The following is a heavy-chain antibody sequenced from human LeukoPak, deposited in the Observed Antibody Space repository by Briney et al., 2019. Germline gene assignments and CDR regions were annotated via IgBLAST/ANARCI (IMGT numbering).Heavy chain of an antibody. J-gene: IGHJ6*03. CDR1: GGSIRSSSYY. D-gene: IGHD1-26*01. Sequence: SETLSLTCTVSGGSIRSSSYYWGWIRQPPGKGLEWIGSIYYSGSTNYNPSLKSRVTISVDTSKNQSSLKLSSVTAADTAVYYCARHSGSFYFYYYMDVWGKGTTVTASS. CDR2: IYYSGST. V-gene: IGHV4-39*07. CDR3: ARHSGSFYFYYYMDV.